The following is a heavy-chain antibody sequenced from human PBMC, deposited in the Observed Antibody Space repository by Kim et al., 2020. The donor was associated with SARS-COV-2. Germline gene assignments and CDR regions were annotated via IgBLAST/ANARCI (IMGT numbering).Heavy chain of an antibody. D-gene: IGHD6-13*01. CDR2: IYPGGST. V-gene: IGHV3-66*01. CDR1: GFTVSSNY. CDR3: ARGRAAAGTGGAFDI. Sequence: GGSLRLSCAASGFTVSSNYMSWVRQAPGKGLEWVSVIYPGGSTNYADSVKGRFTISRDNSKNTLYVQMNSLRAEDMAVYYCARGRAAAGTGGAFDIWGQGTTVTVSS. J-gene: IGHJ3*02.